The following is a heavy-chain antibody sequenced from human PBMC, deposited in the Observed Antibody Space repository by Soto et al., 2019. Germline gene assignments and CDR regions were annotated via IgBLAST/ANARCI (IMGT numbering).Heavy chain of an antibody. CDR2: IIPIFGTA. V-gene: IGHV1-69*13. CDR3: ARAPPYYYDSSGYHAPVYDY. Sequence: SVKVSCKASGGTFSSYAISWVRQAPGQGLEWMGGIIPIFGTANYAQKFQGRVTITADESTSTAYMELSSLRSEDTAVYYCARAPPYYYDSSGYHAPVYDYWGQGTLVTVSS. J-gene: IGHJ4*02. CDR1: GGTFSSYA. D-gene: IGHD3-22*01.